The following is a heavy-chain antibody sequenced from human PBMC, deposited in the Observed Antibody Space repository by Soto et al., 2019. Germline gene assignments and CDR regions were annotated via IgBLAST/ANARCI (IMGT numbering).Heavy chain of an antibody. CDR1: GFPFSTSS. V-gene: IGHV3-23*01. Sequence: EVQLLESGGGLVQPGGSLRLSCAASGFPFSTSSMNWVRQAPGKGLEWVSIISASSDAAYYAESVKGRFASSRDNSKNTLYLQMNGLRAEDTAVYYCAKYSGSYPVYNDLSLWGQGTTVPVS. J-gene: IGHJ6*02. D-gene: IGHD1-26*01. CDR3: AKYSGSYPVYNDLSL. CDR2: ISASSDAA.